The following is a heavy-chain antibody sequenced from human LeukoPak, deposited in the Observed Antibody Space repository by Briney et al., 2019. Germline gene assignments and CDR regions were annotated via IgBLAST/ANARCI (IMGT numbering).Heavy chain of an antibody. D-gene: IGHD6-19*01. CDR3: AKDFSSYSSGWYFDY. V-gene: IGHV3-30-3*01. CDR1: GFTFSSYA. CDR2: ISYDGSNK. Sequence: PGGSLRLSCAASGFTFSSYAMHWVRQAPGKGLEWVAVISYDGSNKYYADSVKGRFTISRDNSKNTLYLQMNSLRAEDTAVYYCAKDFSSYSSGWYFDYWGQGTLVTVSS. J-gene: IGHJ4*02.